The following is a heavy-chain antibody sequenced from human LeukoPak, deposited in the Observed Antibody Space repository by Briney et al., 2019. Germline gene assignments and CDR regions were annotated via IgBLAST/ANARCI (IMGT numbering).Heavy chain of an antibody. D-gene: IGHD7-27*01. J-gene: IGHJ4*02. CDR3: AKDGGLWVSAHWGDS. CDR2: ITSSDVNT. V-gene: IGHV3-23*01. CDR1: GFTFSSYT. Sequence: GGSLRLSCAASGFTFSSYTMRWVRQAGGKGREWVSTITSSDVNTSYPDSVKRRFTFSRDNSKNTLFLQMNSLRAEDTAVYYCAKDGGLWVSAHWGDSWGRGTLVTVSS.